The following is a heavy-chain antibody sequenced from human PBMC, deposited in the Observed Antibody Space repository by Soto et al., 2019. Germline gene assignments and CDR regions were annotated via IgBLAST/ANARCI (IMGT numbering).Heavy chain of an antibody. D-gene: IGHD6-19*01. Sequence: GASVKVSCKASGYTFTSYGICWVRQAPGQRLEWMGWINAGNGDTKYSEKLQGRVTITRDTSASTVYVELSSLRSGDTAVYYCARGGSGWPLEYWGQGTQVTVSS. CDR1: GYTFTSYG. V-gene: IGHV1-3*01. CDR3: ARGGSGWPLEY. J-gene: IGHJ4*02. CDR2: INAGNGDT.